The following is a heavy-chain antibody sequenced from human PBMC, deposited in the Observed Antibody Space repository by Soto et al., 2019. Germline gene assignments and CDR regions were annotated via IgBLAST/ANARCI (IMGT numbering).Heavy chain of an antibody. V-gene: IGHV3-30-3*01. D-gene: IGHD3-10*01. CDR3: ARLRRPKTGYYGMDV. CDR2: ISYDGSNK. J-gene: IGHJ6*02. Sequence: LRLSCAASGFTFSSYAMHWVRQAPGKGLEWVAVISYDGSNKYYADSVKGRFTISRDNSKNTLYLQMNSLRAEDTAVYYCARLRRPKTGYYGMDVWGQGTTVTVSS. CDR1: GFTFSSYA.